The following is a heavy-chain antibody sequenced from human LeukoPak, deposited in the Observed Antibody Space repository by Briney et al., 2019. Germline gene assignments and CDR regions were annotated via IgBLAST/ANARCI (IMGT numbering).Heavy chain of an antibody. D-gene: IGHD6-13*01. CDR3: ARAIAAAGTN. CDR2: INHSGST. V-gene: IGHV4-34*01. CDR1: GGSFSGYY. J-gene: IGHJ4*02. Sequence: PSETLSLTCAVYGGSFSGYYWSWIRQPPGKGLGWIGEINHSGSTNYNPSLKSRVTISVDTSKNQFSLKLSSVTAADTAVYYCARAIAAAGTNWGQGTLVTVSS.